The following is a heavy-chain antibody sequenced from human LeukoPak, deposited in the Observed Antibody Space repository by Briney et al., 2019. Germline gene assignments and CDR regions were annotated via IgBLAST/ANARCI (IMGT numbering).Heavy chain of an antibody. CDR3: ARANLYSSGWSILYYFDY. J-gene: IGHJ4*02. CDR2: INHSGST. CDR1: GGSFSGYY. D-gene: IGHD6-19*01. V-gene: IGHV4-34*01. Sequence: SETLSLTCAVYGGSFSGYYWSWIRQPPGKGLEWIGEINHSGSTNYNPSLKSRVTISVDTSKNQFSLKLSSVTAADTGVYYCARANLYSSGWSILYYFDYWGQGTLVTVSS.